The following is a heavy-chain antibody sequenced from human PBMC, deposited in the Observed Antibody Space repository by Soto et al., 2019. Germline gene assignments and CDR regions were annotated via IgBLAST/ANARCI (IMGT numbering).Heavy chain of an antibody. CDR1: CYTFTNYV. CDR3: ARDPPFFDY. V-gene: IGHV1-18*01. Sequence: ASVKVSCKASCYTFTNYVISWVRQAPGQGLEWMGWISAFNGNIKYTQKFQGRLTMTTDTSTSTVYMELSSLRSEDTAVYYCARDPPFFDYWGQGTLVTVSS. J-gene: IGHJ4*02. CDR2: ISAFNGNI.